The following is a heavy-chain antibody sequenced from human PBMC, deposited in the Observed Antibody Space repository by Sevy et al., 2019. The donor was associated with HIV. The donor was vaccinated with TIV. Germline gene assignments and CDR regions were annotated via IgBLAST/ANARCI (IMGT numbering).Heavy chain of an antibody. CDR3: ARDPVSDIVVVPAANLDY. J-gene: IGHJ4*02. D-gene: IGHD2-2*01. V-gene: IGHV3-48*01. CDR2: ISSSSSTI. Sequence: GEALKISCAASGFTFRIYSMNWVRQAPGKGLEWVSYISSSSSTIYYADSVKGRFTISRDNAKNSLYLQMNSLRAEDTAVNYWARDPVSDIVVVPAANLDYWGQGTLVTVSS. CDR1: GFTFRIYS.